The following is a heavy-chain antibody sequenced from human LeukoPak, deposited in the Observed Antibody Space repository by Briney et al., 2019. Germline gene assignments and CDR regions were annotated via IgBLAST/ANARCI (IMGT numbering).Heavy chain of an antibody. D-gene: IGHD3-22*01. V-gene: IGHV3-23*01. CDR1: GFTFSAYA. Sequence: PGGSLRLSCAASGFTFSAYAMSWVRQAPGKGLEWVSGMSGNGGTTYHADSVKGRFTISRDNSKNTLYLQMNNLRAEDTAVYYCARRDYYDSSGYNPLFDYWGQGTLVTVSS. CDR2: MSGNGGTT. J-gene: IGHJ4*02. CDR3: ARRDYYDSSGYNPLFDY.